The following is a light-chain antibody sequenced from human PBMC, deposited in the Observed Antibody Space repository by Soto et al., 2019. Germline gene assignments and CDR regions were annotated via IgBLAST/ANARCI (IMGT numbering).Light chain of an antibody. V-gene: IGLV1-47*02. Sequence: QSALTQPASASGTPGQRVTISCSGSSSNIGSNYVYWYQQLPGTAPKLLIYSNNQRPSGVPDPFSGSKSGTSASLAISGLRSEDEADYYCAAWDDSLSGHYVFGTGTKVTVL. CDR2: SNN. CDR1: SSNIGSNY. J-gene: IGLJ1*01. CDR3: AAWDDSLSGHYV.